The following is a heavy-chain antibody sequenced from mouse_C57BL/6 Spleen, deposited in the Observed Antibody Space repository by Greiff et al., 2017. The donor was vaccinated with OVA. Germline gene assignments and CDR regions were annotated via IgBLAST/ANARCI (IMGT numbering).Heavy chain of an antibody. D-gene: IGHD3-3*01. CDR2: IDPSDSYT. CDR1: GYTFTSYW. Sequence: VQLQQPGAELVMPGASVKLSCKASGYTFTSYWMHWVKQRPGQGLEWIGEIDPSDSYTNYNQKFKGKSTLTVDKSSSTAYMQLSRLTSAASAVYYSGRREGTPRLDDGGKGTTGTVSA. CDR3: GRREGTPRLDD. V-gene: IGHV1-69*01. J-gene: IGHJ2*01.